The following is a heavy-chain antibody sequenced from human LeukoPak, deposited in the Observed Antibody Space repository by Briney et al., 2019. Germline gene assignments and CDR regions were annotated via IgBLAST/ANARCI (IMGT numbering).Heavy chain of an antibody. V-gene: IGHV1-2*04. CDR1: GYTFTGYY. CDR3: ARVVSSGYLDY. CDR2: INPNSGGT. Sequence: ASVKVSCKASGYTFTGYYMHWVRQAPGQGLEWMGWINPNSGGTNYAQKFQDWVTMTRDTSISTAYMELRRLRSDDTAVYYCARVVSSGYLDYWGQGTMVTVSS. J-gene: IGHJ4*02. D-gene: IGHD3-22*01.